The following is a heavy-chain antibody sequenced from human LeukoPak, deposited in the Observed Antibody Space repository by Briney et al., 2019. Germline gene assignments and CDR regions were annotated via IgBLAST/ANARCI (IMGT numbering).Heavy chain of an antibody. CDR2: IYYSGST. CDR1: GGSISSYY. CDR3: ARHKGDSGSYYVFFDY. V-gene: IGHV4-59*08. Sequence: SETLSLTCTVFGGSISSYYWSWIRQPPGKGLEWIGYIYYSGSTNYNPSLKSRVTIPVDTSKNQFSLKLSSVTAADTAVYYCARHKGDSGSYYVFFDYWGQGTLVTVSS. D-gene: IGHD1-26*01. J-gene: IGHJ4*02.